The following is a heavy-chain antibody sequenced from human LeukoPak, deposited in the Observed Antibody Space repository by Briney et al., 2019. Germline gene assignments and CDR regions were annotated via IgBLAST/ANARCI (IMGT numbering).Heavy chain of an antibody. CDR1: GFTFSYYS. J-gene: IGHJ6*03. CDR3: AKDMTTVVTPYYYYYMDV. Sequence: GGSLRLSCAASGFTFSYYSMNWVRQAPGKGLEWVSSISESGAHTFYADSVKCRFIVSRDNAQNSLYLEMNSLRLEDTAVYYCAKDMTTVVTPYYYYYMDVWGKGTPVTVSS. V-gene: IGHV3-21*06. D-gene: IGHD4-23*01. CDR2: ISESGAHT.